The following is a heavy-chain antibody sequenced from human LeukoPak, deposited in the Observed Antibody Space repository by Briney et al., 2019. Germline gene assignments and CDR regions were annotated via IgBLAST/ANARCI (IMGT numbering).Heavy chain of an antibody. CDR2: IYYSGST. D-gene: IGHD2-2*01. V-gene: IGHV4-30-4*01. Sequence: SETLSLTCTVSGGSISSGDYYWSWIRQPPGKGLEWIGYIYYSGSTYYNPSLKSRVTISVDTSKNQFSLKLSSMTAADTAVYYCAGEGRGRAMTNSDYWGQGTLVTVSS. J-gene: IGHJ4*02. CDR3: AGEGRGRAMTNSDY. CDR1: GGSISSGDYY.